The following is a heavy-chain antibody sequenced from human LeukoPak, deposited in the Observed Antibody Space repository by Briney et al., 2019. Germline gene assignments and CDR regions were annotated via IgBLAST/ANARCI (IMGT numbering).Heavy chain of an antibody. CDR2: IYHSGST. Sequence: PSETLSLTCTVSGYSISSGYYWGWIRQAPGKGLEWIGSIYHSGSTYYNPSLKSRVTISVDTSKNQFSLKLSSVTAADTAVYYCARVGRQQGAAGITTFDYWGQGTLVTVSS. V-gene: IGHV4-38-2*02. CDR3: ARVGRQQGAAGITTFDY. CDR1: GYSISSGYY. J-gene: IGHJ4*02. D-gene: IGHD6-13*01.